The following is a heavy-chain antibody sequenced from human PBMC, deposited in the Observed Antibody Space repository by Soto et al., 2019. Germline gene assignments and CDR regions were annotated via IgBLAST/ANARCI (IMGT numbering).Heavy chain of an antibody. J-gene: IGHJ4*02. CDR3: ANYNSQWPEKYYFDY. V-gene: IGHV3-23*01. D-gene: IGHD6-19*01. CDR1: GFTFSSYA. Sequence: GGSLRLSCAASGFTFSSYAMSWVRQAPGKGLEWVSAISGSGGSTYYADSVKGRFTISRDNSKNTLYLQMNSLRAEDTAVYYCANYNSQWPEKYYFDYWGQGTLVTVSS. CDR2: ISGSGGST.